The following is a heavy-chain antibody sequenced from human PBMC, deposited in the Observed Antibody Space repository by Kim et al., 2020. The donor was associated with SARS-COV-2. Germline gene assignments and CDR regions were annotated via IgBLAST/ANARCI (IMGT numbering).Heavy chain of an antibody. D-gene: IGHD5-18*01. J-gene: IGHJ4*02. CDR2: INSDASST. V-gene: IGHV3-74*01. Sequence: GSLRLSCAASVFSFSNYWMHWVRQAPEKGLVWVSRINSDASSTSHADSVKGRFTISRDNAKNTLYLQMNSLRAEDTAVYYCARDTGYTPDYWGQGTLVTVSS. CDR3: ARDTGYTPDY. CDR1: VFSFSNYW.